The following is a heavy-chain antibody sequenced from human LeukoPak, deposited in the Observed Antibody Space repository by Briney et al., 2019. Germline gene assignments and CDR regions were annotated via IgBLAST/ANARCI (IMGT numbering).Heavy chain of an antibody. CDR1: GGSISSGGCH. CDR2: IYYSGST. J-gene: IGHJ4*02. Sequence: PSQTLSLTCTVSGGSISSGGCHWSWFRHHPGKGLEWIGYIYYSGSTYYNPSLKSRVTISVDTSKNQFSLKLSSVTAADTAVYYCARTSGTGTEFDYWGQGTLVTVSS. CDR3: ARTSGTGTEFDY. V-gene: IGHV4-31*03. D-gene: IGHD1-1*01.